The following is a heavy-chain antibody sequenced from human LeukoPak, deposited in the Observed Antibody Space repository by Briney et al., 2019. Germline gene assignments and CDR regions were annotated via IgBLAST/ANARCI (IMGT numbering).Heavy chain of an antibody. CDR3: ARLYSGSYYSDP. CDR1: GYTFTGYY. D-gene: IGHD1-26*01. J-gene: IGHJ5*02. V-gene: IGHV1-2*02. CDR2: INPNSGGT. Sequence: ASVKVSCKASGYTFTGYYMHWVRQAPGQGLEWMGWINPNSGGTNYAQKFQGRVTMTRDTSISTVYMELSRLRSDDTAVYYCARLYSGSYYSDPWGQGTLVTVSS.